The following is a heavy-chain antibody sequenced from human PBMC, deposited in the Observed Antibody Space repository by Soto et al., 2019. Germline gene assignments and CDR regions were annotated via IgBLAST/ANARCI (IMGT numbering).Heavy chain of an antibody. CDR2: ISYDGSNK. J-gene: IGHJ6*02. CDR3: ERDYDILTGYSPYGMDV. Sequence: GSLRLSCAASGFTFSSYAMHWVRQAPGKGLEWVAVISYDGSNKYYADSVKGRFTISRDNSKNTLYLQMNSLRAEDTAVYYCERDYDILTGYSPYGMDVWGQGTTVTVSS. CDR1: GFTFSSYA. V-gene: IGHV3-30-3*01. D-gene: IGHD3-9*01.